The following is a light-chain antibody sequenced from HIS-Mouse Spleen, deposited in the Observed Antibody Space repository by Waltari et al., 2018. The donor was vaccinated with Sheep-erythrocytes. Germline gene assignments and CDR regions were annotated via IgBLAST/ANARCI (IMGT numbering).Light chain of an antibody. CDR3: QQSYSTPPLT. CDR1: QSISSY. J-gene: IGKJ4*01. V-gene: IGKV1-39*01. CDR2: AAS. Sequence: DIQMTQSPSSLSASVGDRVTITCQASQSISSYLNWYQQKPGKAPKLLIYAASSLQSGVPSRFSCSGSGTDFTLTISSLHPEDFATYYCQQSYSTPPLTFGGGTKVEIK.